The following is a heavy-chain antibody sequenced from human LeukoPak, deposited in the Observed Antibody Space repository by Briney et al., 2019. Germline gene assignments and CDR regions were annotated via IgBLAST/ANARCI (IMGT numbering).Heavy chain of an antibody. CDR2: IYPGDSDT. J-gene: IGHJ3*02. CDR3: ARPQFLPEYCGGDCSLLGDAFDI. D-gene: IGHD2-21*01. Sequence: GESLKISCKGSGYSFTSYWIGWVRQMPGKGLERMGIIYPGDSDTRYSPSFQGQVTISADKSISTAYLQWSSLKASDTAMYYCARPQFLPEYCGGDCSLLGDAFDIWGQGTMVTVSS. V-gene: IGHV5-51*01. CDR1: GYSFTSYW.